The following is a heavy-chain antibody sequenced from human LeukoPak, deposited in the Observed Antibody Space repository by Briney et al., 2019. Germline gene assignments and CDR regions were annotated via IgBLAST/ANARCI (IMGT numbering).Heavy chain of an antibody. D-gene: IGHD5-12*01. V-gene: IGHV1-2*02. CDR2: INPNSGGT. CDR1: GYTFTGYY. J-gene: IGHJ6*02. Sequence: ASVKVSCKASGYTFTGYYMHWVRQAPGQGLEWMGWINPNSGGTNYAQKFQGRVTMTRDTSISTAYMELSRLRSDDTAVYYCARDQGWLRYYYYYGMDVWGQGSTVTVSS. CDR3: ARDQGWLRYYYYYGMDV.